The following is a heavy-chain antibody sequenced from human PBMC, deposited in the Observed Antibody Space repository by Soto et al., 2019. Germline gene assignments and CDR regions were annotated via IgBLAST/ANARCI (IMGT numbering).Heavy chain of an antibody. J-gene: IGHJ4*02. V-gene: IGHV3-48*03. CDR1: GFSFSTFE. Sequence: PWGSLRLSCAASGFSFSTFEMNWVRQAPGKVLEWVPYINSGSDTIHYSDSVRGRFTVSRDNAKNSLFLQMNSLIVEVAALYYCARDRADGGYWGQGTLV. CDR3: ARDRADGGY. CDR2: INSGSDTI.